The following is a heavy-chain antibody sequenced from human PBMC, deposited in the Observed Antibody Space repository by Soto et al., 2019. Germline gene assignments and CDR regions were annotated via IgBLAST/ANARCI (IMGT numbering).Heavy chain of an antibody. CDR1: GFSLNTNGVG. V-gene: IGHV2-5*02. CDR3: AHRRARTAGRDDAYDV. CDR2: IYWDDDK. Sequence: QITLKESGPTLLKPTQTLTLTCIFSGFSLNTNGVGVGWIRQPPGKSLEWLALIYWDDDKRYNPSLKSRLTLSKETSKNQVVLTVTNMDPVDTATYYCAHRRARTAGRDDAYDVWGRGTLVVVSS. J-gene: IGHJ3*01. D-gene: IGHD6-6*01.